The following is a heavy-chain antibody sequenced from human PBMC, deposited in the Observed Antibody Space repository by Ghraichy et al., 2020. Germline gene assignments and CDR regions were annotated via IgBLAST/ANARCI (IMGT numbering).Heavy chain of an antibody. CDR3: ARRAYAYCGGDCYLTGFVDY. D-gene: IGHD2-21*02. Sequence: GESLNISCKGSGYSFTSYWIGWVRQMPGKGLEWMGIIYPGDSDTRYSPSFQGQVTISADKSISTAYLQWSSLKASDTAMYYCARRAYAYCGGDCYLTGFVDYWGQGTLVTVSS. CDR1: GYSFTSYW. V-gene: IGHV5-51*01. J-gene: IGHJ4*02. CDR2: IYPGDSDT.